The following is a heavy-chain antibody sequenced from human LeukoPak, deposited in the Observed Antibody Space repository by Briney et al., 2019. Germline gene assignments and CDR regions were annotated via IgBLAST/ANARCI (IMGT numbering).Heavy chain of an antibody. CDR2: IYSGGST. J-gene: IGHJ4*02. Sequence: EPGGSLRLSCAASGFTVGSNYMSWVRQAPGKGLEWVSVIYSGGSTHYADSVKGRFTISRDNSKNTLYLQMNSLRAEDTAVYYCARTAAAGPFDYWGQGTLVTVSS. D-gene: IGHD6-13*01. CDR1: GFTVGSNY. CDR3: ARTAAAGPFDY. V-gene: IGHV3-66*01.